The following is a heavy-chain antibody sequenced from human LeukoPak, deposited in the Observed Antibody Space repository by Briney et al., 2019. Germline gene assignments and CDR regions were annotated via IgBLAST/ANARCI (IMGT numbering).Heavy chain of an antibody. V-gene: IGHV4-59*01. CDR1: GGSFSGYY. D-gene: IGHD4-17*01. J-gene: IGHJ4*02. CDR2: IDYSGST. Sequence: TSETLSLTCAVYGGSFSGYYWSWIRQPPGKGLEWIGYIDYSGSTNYNPSLKSRVTISVDTSKNQFSLKLNSVTAADTAAYYCARGAYGDYWGQGTLVSVSS. CDR3: ARGAYGDY.